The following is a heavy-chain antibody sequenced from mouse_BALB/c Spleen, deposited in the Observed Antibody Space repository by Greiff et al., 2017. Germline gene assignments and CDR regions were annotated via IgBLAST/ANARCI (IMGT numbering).Heavy chain of an antibody. J-gene: IGHJ1*01. V-gene: IGHV1S22*01. CDR3: TSSSGFRWYFDV. CDR1: GYTFTSYW. Sequence: KQPGSELVRPGASVKLSCKASGYTFTSYWMHWVKQRHGQGLEWIGNIYPGSGSTNYDEKFKSKGTLTVDTSSSTAYMHLSSLTSEDSAVYYCTSSSGFRWYFDVWGAGTTVTVSS. CDR2: IYPGSGST.